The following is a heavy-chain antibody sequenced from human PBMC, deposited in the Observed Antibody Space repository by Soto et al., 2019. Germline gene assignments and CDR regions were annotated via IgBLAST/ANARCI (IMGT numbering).Heavy chain of an antibody. V-gene: IGHV1-2*02. J-gene: IGHJ6*02. Sequence: ASVKVSCKASGYSFTGYYIHWVRQAPGQGLEWMGWINPNSGGANYAQKFQGRVTMTRDTSTTTAYMELSRLRSNDTAVFYCARSSALTISGVGGMDVWGQGATVTVSS. CDR1: GYSFTGYY. CDR3: ARSSALTISGVGGMDV. D-gene: IGHD3-3*01. CDR2: INPNSGGA.